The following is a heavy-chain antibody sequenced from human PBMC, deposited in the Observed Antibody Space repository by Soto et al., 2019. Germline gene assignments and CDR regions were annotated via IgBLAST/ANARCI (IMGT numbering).Heavy chain of an antibody. CDR3: ARVGSGWYVFEYYYYGMDV. V-gene: IGHV1-46*01. D-gene: IGHD6-19*01. CDR2: INPSGGST. CDR1: GYTFTSYC. J-gene: IGHJ6*02. Sequence: ASVKVSFKASGYTFTSYCMHWVRQAPGQGLEWMGIINPSGGSTSYAQKFQGRVTMTRDTSTSTVYMELSSLRSEDTAVYYCARVGSGWYVFEYYYYGMDVWGQGTTVTVSS.